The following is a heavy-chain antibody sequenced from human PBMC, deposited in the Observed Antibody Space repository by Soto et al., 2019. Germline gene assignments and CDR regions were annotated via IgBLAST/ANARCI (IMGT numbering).Heavy chain of an antibody. CDR1: GFTFSSYA. Sequence: VQLLESGGGLVQPGGSLRLSCAASGFTFSSYAMSWVRQAPGKGLEWVSAISGSGGSTYYADSVKGRFTISRDNSKNTLYLQMNSLRAEDTAVYYCASDIRGTTRSLDYWGQGTLVTVSS. CDR2: ISGSGGST. D-gene: IGHD1-7*01. J-gene: IGHJ4*02. CDR3: ASDIRGTTRSLDY. V-gene: IGHV3-23*01.